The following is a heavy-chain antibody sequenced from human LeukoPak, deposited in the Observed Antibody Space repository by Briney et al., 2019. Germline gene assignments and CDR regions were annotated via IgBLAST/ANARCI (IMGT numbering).Heavy chain of an antibody. CDR1: GGSFSGYY. CDR2: CNHSGST. J-gene: IGHJ4*02. CDR3: ATARLIVGALIDWEVRYYFDY. V-gene: IGHV4-34*01. D-gene: IGHD1-26*01. Sequence: SETLSLTCAVYGGSFSGYYWSWIRQPPGKGLEWIGECNHSGSTNYNPSLKSRVTISVDTSKNHFSLKLSSVTAADTAVYYCATARLIVGALIDWEVRYYFDYWGQGTLVTVSS.